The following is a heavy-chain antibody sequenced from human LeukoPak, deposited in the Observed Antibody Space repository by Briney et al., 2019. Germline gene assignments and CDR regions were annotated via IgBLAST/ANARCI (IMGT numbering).Heavy chain of an antibody. J-gene: IGHJ6*03. CDR2: INPSGGST. CDR1: GYTFTSYY. V-gene: IGHV1-46*01. D-gene: IGHD6-6*01. CDR3: ARDRGKVSSSGGYYMDV. Sequence: GASVKVACKASGYTFTSYYMHWVRQAPGQGLEWMGIINPSGGSTSYAQKFQGRVTMTRDTSTSTVYMELSSLRSEDTAVYYCARDRGKVSSSGGYYMDVWGKGTTVTVSS.